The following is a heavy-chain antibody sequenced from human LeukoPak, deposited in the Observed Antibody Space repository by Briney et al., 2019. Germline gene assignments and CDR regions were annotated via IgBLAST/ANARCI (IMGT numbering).Heavy chain of an antibody. J-gene: IGHJ4*02. D-gene: IGHD3-3*01. Sequence: GGSLRLSCAASGFTFSDYYMSWIRQAPGKGLEWVSYISSSGSTIYYADPVKGRFTISRDNAKNSLYLQINSLRAEDTAVYYCARDGSRFLEWPRLWGQGTLVTVSS. CDR2: ISSSGSTI. V-gene: IGHV3-11*04. CDR3: ARDGSRFLEWPRL. CDR1: GFTFSDYY.